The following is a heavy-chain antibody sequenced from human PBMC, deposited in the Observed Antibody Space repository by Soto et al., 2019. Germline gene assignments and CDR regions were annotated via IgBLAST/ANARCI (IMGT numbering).Heavy chain of an antibody. Sequence: EVQLVESGGGLVQPGGSLRLSCAASGFTFSSYSMNWVRQAPGKGLEWVSSISSSSSYIYYADSVKGRFTISRDNAKNSLYLQMNSLRAEDTAVYYCAREDEALVYWGQGTLVTVSS. CDR2: ISSSSSYI. V-gene: IGHV3-21*01. CDR1: GFTFSSYS. CDR3: AREDEALVY. J-gene: IGHJ4*02. D-gene: IGHD6-6*01.